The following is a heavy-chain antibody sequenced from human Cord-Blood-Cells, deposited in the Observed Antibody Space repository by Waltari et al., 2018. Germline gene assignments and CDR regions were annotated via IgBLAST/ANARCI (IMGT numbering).Heavy chain of an antibody. V-gene: IGHV3-53*02. J-gene: IGHJ3*02. D-gene: IGHD3-9*01. CDR1: GFTVSSNY. CDR2: IYSGGST. Sequence: EVQLVETGGGLIQPGGSLRLSCAASGFTVSSNYMSWVRQAAGKGLEWFSVIYSGGSTYYADAVKGRFTISRDNSKNTLYLQMNSLRAEDTAVYYCARDPTGYDAFDIWGQGTMVTVFS. CDR3: ARDPTGYDAFDI.